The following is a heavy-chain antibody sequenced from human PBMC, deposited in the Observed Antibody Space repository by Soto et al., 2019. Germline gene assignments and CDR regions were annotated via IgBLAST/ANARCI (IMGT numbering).Heavy chain of an antibody. D-gene: IGHD2-8*01. J-gene: IGHJ4*02. CDR2: ISAYNGNT. Sequence: QVQLVQSGAEVKKPGASVKVSCKASGYTFTSYGISWVRQAPGQGLEWMGWISAYNGNTNYAQKLQGRVTMTTDTSTITAYMELRSLRSDDTAVYYCARDTSYCTNGVCYWFDYWGQGTLVTVSS. V-gene: IGHV1-18*01. CDR3: ARDTSYCTNGVCYWFDY. CDR1: GYTFTSYG.